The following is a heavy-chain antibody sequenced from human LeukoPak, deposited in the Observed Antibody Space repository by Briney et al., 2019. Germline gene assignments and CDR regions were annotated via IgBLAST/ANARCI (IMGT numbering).Heavy chain of an antibody. CDR1: GGSISSSSYY. D-gene: IGHD6-19*01. CDR3: ARSSGWYPRDYYYYMDV. Sequence: ASETLSLTCTVSGGSISSSSYYWGWIRQPPGKGLEWIGSIYYSGSTYYNPSLKSRGTISVDTSKNQFSLKLSSVTAADTAVYYCARSSGWYPRDYYYYMDVWGKGTTVTVSS. CDR2: IYYSGST. V-gene: IGHV4-39*07. J-gene: IGHJ6*03.